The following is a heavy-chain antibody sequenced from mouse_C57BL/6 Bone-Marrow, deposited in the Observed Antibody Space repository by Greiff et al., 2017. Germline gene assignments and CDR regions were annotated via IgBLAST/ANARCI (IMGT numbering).Heavy chain of an antibody. D-gene: IGHD1-1*01. CDR2: IDPSDSYT. J-gene: IGHJ4*01. CDR1: GYTFTSYW. CDR3: ARAILLSGYGSSYEAMDY. Sequence: QVQLQQPGAELVMPGASVKLSCKASGYTFTSYWMHWVKQRPGQGLEWIGEIDPSDSYTNYNQKFKGKSTLTVDKSSSTAYMQLSSLTSEDSAVYYCARAILLSGYGSSYEAMDYWGQGTSVTVSS. V-gene: IGHV1-69*01.